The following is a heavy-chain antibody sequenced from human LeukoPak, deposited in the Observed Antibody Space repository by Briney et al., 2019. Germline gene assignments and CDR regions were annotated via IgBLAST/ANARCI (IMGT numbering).Heavy chain of an antibody. CDR3: ARGGGLDV. CDR1: GYTFTSYD. Sequence: ASVKVSCKASGYTFTSYDIHWVRQAPGQGLEWMGIVHPSTGSKSFTQKFQGRVTMTSDTSTRTVYMELSSLRSEDTAVYYCARGGGLDVWGQGATVTVSS. V-gene: IGHV1-46*01. CDR2: VHPSTGSK. D-gene: IGHD3-16*01. J-gene: IGHJ6*02.